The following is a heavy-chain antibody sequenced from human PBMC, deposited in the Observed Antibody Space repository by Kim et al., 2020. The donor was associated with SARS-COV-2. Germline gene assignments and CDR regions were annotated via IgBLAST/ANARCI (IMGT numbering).Heavy chain of an antibody. CDR2: K. V-gene: IGHV1-3*01. D-gene: IGHD6-19*01. Sequence: KKYSQQFRGRVTITSDTTASTAYMELSSLRSEDTAVYYCARGSGWAFDYWGQGTLVTVAS. J-gene: IGHJ4*02. CDR3: ARGSGWAFDY.